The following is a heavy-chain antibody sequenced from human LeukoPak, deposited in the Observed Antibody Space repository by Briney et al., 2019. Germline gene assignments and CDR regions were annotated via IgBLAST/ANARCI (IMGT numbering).Heavy chain of an antibody. Sequence: GGSLRLFCAASGFTFSSYAMSWVRHARGKGLEWVSFIRPNGDKTSNADSVACRFNSSRDNNRTTLKLQMNSLSDEDTGVYYCAIMHGYYDGSGFWVQWGQGTLVTVSS. CDR3: AIMHGYYDGSGFWVQ. D-gene: IGHD3-22*01. CDR2: IRPNGDKT. J-gene: IGHJ4*02. CDR1: GFTFSSYA. V-gene: IGHV3-23*01.